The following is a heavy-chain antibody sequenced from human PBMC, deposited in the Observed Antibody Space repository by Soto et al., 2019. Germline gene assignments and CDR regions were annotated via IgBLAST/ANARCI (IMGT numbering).Heavy chain of an antibody. J-gene: IGHJ6*02. V-gene: IGHV4-39*01. CDR3: TSFYDSSGYYRNSCGMDV. D-gene: IGHD3-22*01. CDR2: VYYSGTT. Sequence: PSETLSLTCNVSGGSISSSSYYWGWIRQSPGKGLEWIGSVYYSGTTYYNPSLRSRLTVSVDTSENQISLKLSSVTAADTAVYYCTSFYDSSGYYRNSCGMDVWGQGTTVTVSS. CDR1: GGSISSSSYY.